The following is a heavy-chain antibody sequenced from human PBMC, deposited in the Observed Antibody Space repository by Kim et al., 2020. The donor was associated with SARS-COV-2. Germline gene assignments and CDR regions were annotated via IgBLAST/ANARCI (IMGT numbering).Heavy chain of an antibody. Sequence: GGSLRLSCAASGFTFSSYDMHWVRQAPGKGLEWVAVISYDGSNKSYADSVKGRFTISRDNSKNTLYLQMNSLRAEDTAVYYCAKDFEITMVRGVQYYYYYGMDVWGQGTTVTVSS. CDR3: AKDFEITMVRGVQYYYYYGMDV. D-gene: IGHD3-10*01. CDR1: GFTFSSYD. J-gene: IGHJ6*02. V-gene: IGHV3-30*18. CDR2: ISYDGSNK.